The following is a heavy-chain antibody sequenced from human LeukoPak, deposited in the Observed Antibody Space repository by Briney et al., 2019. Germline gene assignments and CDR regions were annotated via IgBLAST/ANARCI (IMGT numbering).Heavy chain of an antibody. D-gene: IGHD6-13*01. V-gene: IGHV4-38-2*02. Sequence: SETLSLTCTVSGYSISSGYYWGWIRQPPGKGLEWIGSIYHSGSTYYNPSLKSRVTISVDTSKNQFSLKLSSVTAADTAVYYCARGVIAAPGFDYWGQGTLVTVSS. J-gene: IGHJ4*02. CDR2: IYHSGST. CDR1: GYSISSGYY. CDR3: ARGVIAAPGFDY.